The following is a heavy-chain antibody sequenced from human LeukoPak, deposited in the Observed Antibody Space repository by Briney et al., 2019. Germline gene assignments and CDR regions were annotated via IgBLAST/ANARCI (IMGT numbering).Heavy chain of an antibody. CDR1: GGSISSGGYY. CDR2: IYYSGST. Sequence: SQTLSLTCTVSGGSISSGGYYWCWIRQHPGKGLEWIGHIYYSGSTYYNPSLKSRVTISVDTSKNQFSLKLSSVTAADTAVYYCARAARYYYMDVWGKGTTVTVS. CDR3: ARAARYYYMDV. V-gene: IGHV4-31*03. J-gene: IGHJ6*03.